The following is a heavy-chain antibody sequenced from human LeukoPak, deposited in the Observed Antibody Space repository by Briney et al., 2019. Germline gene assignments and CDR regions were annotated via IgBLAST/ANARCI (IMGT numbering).Heavy chain of an antibody. CDR1: GFTFSSYA. V-gene: IGHV3-23*01. J-gene: IGHJ3*02. CDR2: ISGSGGGT. Sequence: GGSLRLSCAASGFTFSSYAMSWVRQAPGKGLEWVSAISGSGGGTYYADSVKGRFTISRDNSKNTLYLQMNSLRAGDTAVYFCARDPNGDYIGAFDMWGRGTMVTVSS. D-gene: IGHD4-17*01. CDR3: ARDPNGDYIGAFDM.